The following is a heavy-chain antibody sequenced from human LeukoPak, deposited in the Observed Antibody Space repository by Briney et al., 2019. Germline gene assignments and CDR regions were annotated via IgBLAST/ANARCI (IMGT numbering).Heavy chain of an antibody. CDR2: IYHSGST. D-gene: IGHD4-11*01. Sequence: KPSETLSLTCTVSGGSISSGGYYWSWIRQPPGKGLEWIGYIYHSGSTYYNPSLKSRVTISVDRSKNQFSLKLSSVTAADTAVYYCARGHDYSPFCFDYWGQGTLVTVSS. V-gene: IGHV4-30-2*01. J-gene: IGHJ4*02. CDR1: GGSISSGGYY. CDR3: ARGHDYSPFCFDY.